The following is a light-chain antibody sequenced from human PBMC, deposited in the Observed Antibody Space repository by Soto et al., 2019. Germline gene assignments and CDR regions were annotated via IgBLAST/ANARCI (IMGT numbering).Light chain of an antibody. V-gene: IGLV2-14*01. CDR3: SSYTSSSTVV. CDR2: EVS. CDR1: SSDVGGYNY. J-gene: IGLJ2*01. Sequence: QSALTQPASVSGSPGQSITISCTGTSSDVGGYNYVSWYQQHPGKAPKLMIYEVSNRPSGVSNRFSGSKSGNTASLTISGLQDEDEADYYCSSYTSSSTVVFGGGTKVTVL.